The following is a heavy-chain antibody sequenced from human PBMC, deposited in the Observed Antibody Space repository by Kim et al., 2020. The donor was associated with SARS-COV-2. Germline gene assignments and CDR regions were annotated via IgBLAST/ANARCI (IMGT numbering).Heavy chain of an antibody. V-gene: IGHV3-48*04. J-gene: IGHJ4*02. CDR1: GFTFSSYS. D-gene: IGHD5-18*01. CDR2: ISSSSSTI. CDR3: ARLVDSYGNG. Sequence: GGSLRLSCAASGFTFSSYSMNWVRQAPGKGLEWVSYISSSSSTIYYADSVKGRFTISRDNAKNSLYLQMNSLRAEDTAVYYCARLVDSYGNGWGQGTLVTVSS.